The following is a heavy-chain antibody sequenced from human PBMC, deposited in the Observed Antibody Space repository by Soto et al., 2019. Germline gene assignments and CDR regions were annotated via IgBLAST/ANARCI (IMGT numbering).Heavy chain of an antibody. D-gene: IGHD6-6*01. Sequence: VQLVESGGGVVQPGRSLRLSCAASGFTFSSYGMHWVRQAPGKGLEWVAVIWYDGSNKYYADSVKGRFTISRDNSKNTLYLQMNSLRAEDTAVYYCARDGYSSSSGFQYAFDIWGQGTMVTVSS. CDR2: IWYDGSNK. CDR3: ARDGYSSSSGFQYAFDI. CDR1: GFTFSSYG. V-gene: IGHV3-33*01. J-gene: IGHJ3*02.